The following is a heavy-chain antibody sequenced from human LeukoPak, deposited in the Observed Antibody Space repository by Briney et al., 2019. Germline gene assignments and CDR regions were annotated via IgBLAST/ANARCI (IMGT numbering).Heavy chain of an antibody. Sequence: GGSLRLSCAASGFTFSSYAMSWVRQAPGKGLEWVSAISGSGGSTYYADSVKGRFTISRDNAKNSLYLQMNSLRAEDTAVYYCARGVGSSWYSVDYYYGMDVWGQGTTVTVSS. CDR3: ARGVGSSWYSVDYYYGMDV. CDR2: ISGSGGST. J-gene: IGHJ6*02. D-gene: IGHD6-13*01. V-gene: IGHV3-23*01. CDR1: GFTFSSYA.